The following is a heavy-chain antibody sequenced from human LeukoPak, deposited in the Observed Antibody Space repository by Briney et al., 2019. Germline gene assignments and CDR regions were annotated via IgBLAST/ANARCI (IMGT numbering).Heavy chain of an antibody. V-gene: IGHV3-11*01. D-gene: IGHD3-22*01. Sequence: GGSLRLPCAASGFTFRDYYMSWIRQAPGKGLEWVSDISSSGSTIYYADSVKGRFTISRDNAKNSLYLQMNSLRDEDTAIYYCARGGYYDSNDYLAFWGQGTLVTVSS. CDR1: GFTFRDYY. CDR2: ISSSGSTI. J-gene: IGHJ4*02. CDR3: ARGGYYDSNDYLAF.